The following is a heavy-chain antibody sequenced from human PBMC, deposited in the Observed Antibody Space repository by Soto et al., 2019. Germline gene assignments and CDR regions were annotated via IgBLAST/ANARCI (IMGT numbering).Heavy chain of an antibody. CDR2: ISYDGSNK. Sequence: SLRLSCAASGFTFSSYGMHWVRQAPGKGLEWVAVISYDGSNKYYADSVKGRFTISRDNSKNTLYLQMNSLRAEDTAVYYCAKSSYSSSPGDFDYWGQGTLVTVSS. V-gene: IGHV3-30*18. J-gene: IGHJ4*02. CDR1: GFTFSSYG. D-gene: IGHD6-6*01. CDR3: AKSSYSSSPGDFDY.